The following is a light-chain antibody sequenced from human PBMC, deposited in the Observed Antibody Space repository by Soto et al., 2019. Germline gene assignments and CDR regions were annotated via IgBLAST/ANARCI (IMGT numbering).Light chain of an antibody. CDR3: QQYYNWWT. V-gene: IGKV3-15*01. CDR1: QSVRSN. CDR2: GAS. J-gene: IGKJ1*01. Sequence: EIVMTQSPATLSVSPGERATLSCRASQSVRSNLAWYQQKPGQAPRLLIYGASTRVTGIPGRFSGSGSGTEFTLTISSLQSEDFAIYYCQQYYNWWTLGQGTKVDIK.